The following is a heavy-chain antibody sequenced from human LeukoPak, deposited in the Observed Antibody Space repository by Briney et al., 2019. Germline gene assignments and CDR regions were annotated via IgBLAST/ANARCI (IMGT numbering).Heavy chain of an antibody. V-gene: IGHV3-33*06. Sequence: SGGSLTLSCAASGFTFSSYGMHWVRQAPGKGLEWVAVIWYDGSNKYYADSVKGLFTIFRDNSESTLYLQMNSLRAEDTAVYYCAKDHYCSSTSCLYYFDSWGQGTLVTVSS. CDR3: AKDHYCSSTSCLYYFDS. CDR1: GFTFSSYG. J-gene: IGHJ4*02. CDR2: IWYDGSNK. D-gene: IGHD2-2*01.